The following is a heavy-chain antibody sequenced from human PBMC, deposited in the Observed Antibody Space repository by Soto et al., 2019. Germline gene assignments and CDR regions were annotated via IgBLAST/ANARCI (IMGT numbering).Heavy chain of an antibody. CDR1: GFTFSSYW. CDR2: IKQDGSEK. J-gene: IGHJ6*02. Sequence: GGSLRLSCAASGFTFSSYWMSWVRQAPGKGLEWVANIKQDGSEKYYVDSVKGRFTISRDNAKNSLYLQMNSLRAEDTAVYYCAREMRDYDILTGYYYYGMDVWGQGTTVTVSS. D-gene: IGHD3-9*01. CDR3: AREMRDYDILTGYYYYGMDV. V-gene: IGHV3-7*05.